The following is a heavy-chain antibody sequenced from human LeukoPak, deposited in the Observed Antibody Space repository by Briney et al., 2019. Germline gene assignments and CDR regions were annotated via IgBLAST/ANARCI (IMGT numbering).Heavy chain of an antibody. V-gene: IGHV4-59*08. CDR1: VGSLSGYY. D-gene: IGHD3-16*02. Sequence: SETLSLTCTFCVGSLSGYYWRWIRQSRGKGLEWIGNIYDSSNIKKNPSPKSRITISVDTSKKQVSLKLSSVTAADMAVYYCARHVGRWAFDIWGQGTMVTVSS. CDR3: ARHVGRWAFDI. CDR2: IYDSSNI. J-gene: IGHJ3*02.